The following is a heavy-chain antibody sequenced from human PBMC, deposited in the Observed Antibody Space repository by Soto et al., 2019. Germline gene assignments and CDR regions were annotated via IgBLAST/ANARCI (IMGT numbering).Heavy chain of an antibody. CDR3: ARALREGLPIYYFDS. D-gene: IGHD1-26*01. Sequence: SGPTLVNPTETLTLTCTVSGFSLSKARMGVSWIRQPPGKALEWLAHIFWNDERSYNTSLKSRLTISRDTSKSQVVLTMTNVDPVDTGTYFCARALREGLPIYYFDSWGQGTLVT. V-gene: IGHV2-26*01. CDR1: GFSLSKARMG. CDR2: IFWNDER. J-gene: IGHJ4*02.